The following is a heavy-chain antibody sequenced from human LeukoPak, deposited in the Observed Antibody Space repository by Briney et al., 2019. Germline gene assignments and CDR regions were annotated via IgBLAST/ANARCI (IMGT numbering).Heavy chain of an antibody. CDR3: AKVGYCSGGSCYISYWYFDL. D-gene: IGHD2-15*01. V-gene: IGHV3-23*01. CDR2: ISGSGGST. Sequence: GGSLRLSCAASGFTFSSYAMSWVRQAPGKGLEWVSAISGSGGSTYYADSVKGRFTISRDNSKNTLYLQMNSLRAEDTAVYYCAKVGYCSGGSCYISYWYFDLWGRGTLVTVSS. CDR1: GFTFSSYA. J-gene: IGHJ2*01.